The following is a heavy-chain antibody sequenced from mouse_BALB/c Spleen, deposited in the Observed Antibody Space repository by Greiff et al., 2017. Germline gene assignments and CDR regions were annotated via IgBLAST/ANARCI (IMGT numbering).Heavy chain of an antibody. CDR3: ARGDYYGSRSPMAMDY. D-gene: IGHD1-1*01. Sequence: QVQLQQSGPGLVAPSQSLSITCTVSGFSLTSYGVHWVRQPPGKGLEWLGVIWAGGSTNYNSALMSRLSISKDNSKSQVFLKMNSLQTDDTAMYYCARGDYYGSRSPMAMDYWGQGTSVTVSS. V-gene: IGHV2-9*02. CDR2: IWAGGST. CDR1: GFSLTSYG. J-gene: IGHJ4*01.